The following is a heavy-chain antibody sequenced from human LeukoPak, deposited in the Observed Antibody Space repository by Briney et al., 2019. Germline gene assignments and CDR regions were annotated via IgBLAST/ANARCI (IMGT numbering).Heavy chain of an antibody. Sequence: GGSLRLSCAASGFTVSNNYMSWVRQAPGKGLEWVSVIYSSGSTYYADSVKGRFTIPRDNSKNTLYLQMNSLRAEDTAVYYCATDRGIVVVPAAILEYWGQGTLVTVSS. CDR2: IYSSGST. CDR1: GFTVSNNY. V-gene: IGHV3-53*01. J-gene: IGHJ4*02. CDR3: ATDRGIVVVPAAILEY. D-gene: IGHD2-2*01.